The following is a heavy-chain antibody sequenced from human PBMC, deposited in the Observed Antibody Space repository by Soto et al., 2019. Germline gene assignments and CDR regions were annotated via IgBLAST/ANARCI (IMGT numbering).Heavy chain of an antibody. Sequence: SETLSRTCTVSGGSISSYYWSWIRQPPGKGLEWIGYIYYSGSTNYNPSLKSRVTISVDTSKNQFSLKLSSVTAADTAVYYCARGVIGESIDYWGQGTLVTVSS. CDR3: ARGVIGESIDY. J-gene: IGHJ4*02. V-gene: IGHV4-59*08. CDR1: GGSISSYY. D-gene: IGHD3-10*01. CDR2: IYYSGST.